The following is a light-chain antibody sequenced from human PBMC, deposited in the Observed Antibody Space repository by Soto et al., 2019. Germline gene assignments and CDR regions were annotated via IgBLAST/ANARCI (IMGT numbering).Light chain of an antibody. Sequence: QSVLTQPPSVSGAPGQRVTISCTGSSSNIGAGYDVHWYQQLPGTAPKLLIYGNSNRPSGVPDRFSGSKSGTSASLAITGLQAEDEADYYCGTWESSLSAGWVFGGGTKLTVL. CDR2: GNS. J-gene: IGLJ3*02. CDR1: SSNIGAGYD. CDR3: GTWESSLSAGWV. V-gene: IGLV1-40*01.